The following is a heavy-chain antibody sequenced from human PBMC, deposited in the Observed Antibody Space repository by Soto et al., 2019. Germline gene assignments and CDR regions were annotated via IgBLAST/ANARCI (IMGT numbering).Heavy chain of an antibody. J-gene: IGHJ4*02. CDR3: AKDRSSSSSSFDY. D-gene: IGHD6-6*01. V-gene: IGHV3-23*01. CDR2: ISGSGGST. Sequence: PGGSLRLSCAASGFTFSSYAMSWVRQAPGKGLEWVSAISGSGGSTYYADSVNGRFTISRDNSKNTLYLQMNSLRAEDTAVYYCAKDRSSSSSSFDYWGQGTLVTVSS. CDR1: GFTFSSYA.